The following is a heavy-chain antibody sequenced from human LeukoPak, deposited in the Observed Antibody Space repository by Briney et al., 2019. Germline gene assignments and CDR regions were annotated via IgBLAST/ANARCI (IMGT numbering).Heavy chain of an antibody. V-gene: IGHV4-59*12. Sequence: SETLSLTCIVSGGSISSYYWSWIRQPPGKGLEWIGYIYYSGSTYYSPSLKSRVTISVGTSENQVSLKLSSVTAADTAVYYCARGKYIDSGSYNVFDSWGQGILVTVSS. CDR3: ARGKYIDSGSYNVFDS. CDR2: IYYSGST. D-gene: IGHD3-10*01. CDR1: GGSISSYY. J-gene: IGHJ4*02.